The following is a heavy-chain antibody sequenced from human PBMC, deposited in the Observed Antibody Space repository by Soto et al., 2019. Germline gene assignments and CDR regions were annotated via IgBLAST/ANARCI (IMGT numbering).Heavy chain of an antibody. CDR1: GFTFSSYG. CDR2: IWYDGSNK. J-gene: IGHJ4*02. Sequence: QVQLVESGGGVVQPGRSLRLSCAASGFTFSSYGMHWVRQAPGKGLEWVAVIWYDGSNKYYADSVKGRFTISRDNSKNTLYLQMNSLRAEDTAVYYCARDQSEPQQLPYFDYWGQGTLVTVSS. CDR3: ARDQSEPQQLPYFDY. V-gene: IGHV3-33*01. D-gene: IGHD6-13*01.